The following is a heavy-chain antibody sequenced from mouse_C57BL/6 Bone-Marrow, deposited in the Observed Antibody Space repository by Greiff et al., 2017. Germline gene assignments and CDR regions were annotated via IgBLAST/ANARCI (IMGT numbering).Heavy chain of an antibody. CDR3: ARYGNDGFYAMDY. CDR1: GYTFTSYW. CDR2: IDPSDSET. J-gene: IGHJ4*01. V-gene: IGHV1-52*01. D-gene: IGHD2-2*01. Sequence: QVQLQQPGAELVRPGSSVKLSCKASGYTFTSYWMHWVKQRPIQGLEWIGNIDPSDSETHYNQKFKDKATLTVDKSSRTAYMQLSSLTSEDSAVYYCARYGNDGFYAMDYWGQGTSVTVSS.